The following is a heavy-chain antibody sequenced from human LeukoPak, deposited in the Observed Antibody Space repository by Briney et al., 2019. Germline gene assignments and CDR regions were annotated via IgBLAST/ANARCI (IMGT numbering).Heavy chain of an antibody. D-gene: IGHD3-22*01. Sequence: GGSLRLSCAASGFTFSSYAMSWVRQAPGKGLEWVSAISGSGGSTYYADSVKGRFTISRDNSKNTLYLQMNSLRAEDTAVYYCAKDSRHYDSSGYFPWGQGTLVTVSS. CDR2: ISGSGGST. CDR1: GFTFSSYA. V-gene: IGHV3-23*01. CDR3: AKDSRHYDSSGYFP. J-gene: IGHJ5*02.